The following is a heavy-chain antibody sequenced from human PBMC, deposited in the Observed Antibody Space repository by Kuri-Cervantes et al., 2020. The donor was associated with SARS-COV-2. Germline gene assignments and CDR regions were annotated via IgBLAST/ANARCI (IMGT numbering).Heavy chain of an antibody. D-gene: IGHD3-16*02. J-gene: IGHJ4*02. CDR1: GYSISSGYY. V-gene: IGHV4-38-2*01. CDR2: IYHSGST. Sequence: SETLSLTCAVSGYSISSGYYWGWIRQPPGKGLEWIGSIYHSGSTNYNPSLKSRVTISVDTSKNQFSLKLSSVTAADTAVYYCARAAFGGVIDLGGQGTLVTVSS. CDR3: ARAAFGGVIDL.